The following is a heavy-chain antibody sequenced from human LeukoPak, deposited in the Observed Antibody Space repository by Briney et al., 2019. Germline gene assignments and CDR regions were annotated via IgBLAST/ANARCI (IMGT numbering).Heavy chain of an antibody. V-gene: IGHV4-39*01. J-gene: IGHJ4*02. CDR3: ASYYFSYYYDSSGYSQTSDY. Sequence: SETLSLTCTVSGGSISSYYWSWIRQPPGKGLEWIGSIYYSGSTYYNPSLKSRVTISVDTSKNQFSLKLSSVTAADTAVYYCASYYFSYYYDSSGYSQTSDYWGQGTLVTVSS. CDR1: GGSISSYY. D-gene: IGHD3-22*01. CDR2: IYYSGST.